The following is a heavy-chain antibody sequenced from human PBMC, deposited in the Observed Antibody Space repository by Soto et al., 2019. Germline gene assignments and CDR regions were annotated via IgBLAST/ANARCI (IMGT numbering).Heavy chain of an antibody. V-gene: IGHV1-69*02. CDR3: AMSKYYYDSSGYISPYYYYGMDV. CDR1: GGTFSSYT. D-gene: IGHD3-22*01. J-gene: IGHJ6*02. CDR2: IIPILGIA. Sequence: ASVKVSCKASGGTFSSYTISWVRQAPGQGLEWMGRIIPILGIANYAQKFQGRVTITADKSTSTAYMELSSLRSEDTAVYYCAMSKYYYDSSGYISPYYYYGMDVWGQGTTVTVSS.